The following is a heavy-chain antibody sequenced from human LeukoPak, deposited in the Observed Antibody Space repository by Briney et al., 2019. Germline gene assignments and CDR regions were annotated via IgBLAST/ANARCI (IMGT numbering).Heavy chain of an antibody. J-gene: IGHJ6*02. D-gene: IGHD2-8*01. CDR2: VNRDGSET. Sequence: GGSLKLSCAASGFALSSHWMTWVRQVPGRGPEWVANVNRDGSETYYLDSVKGRFTISKDNAKNSLYLQMNSLRAEDTALYHCARNNAMDVWGQGTTVIVSS. CDR3: ARNNAMDV. V-gene: IGHV3-7*03. CDR1: GFALSSHW.